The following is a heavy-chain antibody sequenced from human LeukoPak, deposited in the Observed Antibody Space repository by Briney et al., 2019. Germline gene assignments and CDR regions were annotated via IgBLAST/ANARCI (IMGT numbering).Heavy chain of an antibody. J-gene: IGHJ6*02. Sequence: GSLRLSCAASRFTFSSYAMHWVRQAPGKGLEYVSAISSNGDGTYYANSVKGRFTISRDNSKNTLYLQMGSLRAEDMAVYYCAREWSGSSYYYYGMDVWGQGTTVTVSS. V-gene: IGHV3-64*01. D-gene: IGHD1-26*01. CDR1: RFTFSSYA. CDR3: AREWSGSSYYYYGMDV. CDR2: ISSNGDGT.